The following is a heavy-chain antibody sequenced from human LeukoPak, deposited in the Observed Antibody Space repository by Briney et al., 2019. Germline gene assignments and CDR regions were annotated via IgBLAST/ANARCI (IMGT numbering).Heavy chain of an antibody. CDR3: ANNWNVDV. Sequence: GGSLRLSCGASGFTFRTSAMNWVRQAPGRGLEWVSTISGTTTNTYYADSVKGRFTVSRDNSKNTLFLQMNSLRAEDTAVYYCANNWNVDVWGQGTTVTVSS. J-gene: IGHJ6*02. CDR1: GFTFRTSA. CDR2: ISGTTTNT. D-gene: IGHD1-20*01. V-gene: IGHV3-23*01.